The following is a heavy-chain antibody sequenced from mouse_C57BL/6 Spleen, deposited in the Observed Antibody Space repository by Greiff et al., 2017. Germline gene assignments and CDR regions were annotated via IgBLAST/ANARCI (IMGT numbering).Heavy chain of an antibody. CDR1: GYSITSDY. CDR3: ARYGITTVVPHWYFDV. D-gene: IGHD1-1*01. CDR2: ISYSGST. Sequence: EVKVEESGPGLAKPSQTLSLTCSVTGYSITSDYWNWIRKFPGNKLEYMGYISYSGSTYYNPSLKSRISITRDTSKNQYYLQLNSVTTEDTATYYCARYGITTVVPHWYFDVWGTGTTVTVSS. J-gene: IGHJ1*03. V-gene: IGHV3-8*01.